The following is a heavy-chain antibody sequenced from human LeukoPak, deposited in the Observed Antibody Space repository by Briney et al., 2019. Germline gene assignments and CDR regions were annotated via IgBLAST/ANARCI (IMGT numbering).Heavy chain of an antibody. CDR2: IYGGGST. CDR1: GFTVSSNY. V-gene: IGHV3-53*01. CDR3: ASWPGGWYGEDS. Sequence: GGSLRLSCEASGFTVSSNYMSWVRQAPGKGLEWVSVIYGGGSTYYADSVKGRFTISRGTSKNTLYLQMNSLRAEDTAVYYCASWPGGWYGEDSWGQGTLVTVSS. J-gene: IGHJ4*02. D-gene: IGHD6-19*01.